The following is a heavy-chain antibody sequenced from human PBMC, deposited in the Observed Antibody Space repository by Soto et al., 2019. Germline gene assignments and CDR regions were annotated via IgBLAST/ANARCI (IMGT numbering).Heavy chain of an antibody. V-gene: IGHV4-30-4*01. CDR1: GDSIGSGNYY. CDR2: IYYTGRT. Sequence: PSETLSLTCAVSGDSIGSGNYYWSWIRQPPGKGLEWIGYIYYTGRTYYNPSLKSRVSISVDTSKNQFSLKLSSATAADTAVYYCARLGAYCASTSCYFHYGMDVWGQGTTVTVSS. CDR3: ARLGAYCASTSCYFHYGMDV. D-gene: IGHD2-2*01. J-gene: IGHJ6*02.